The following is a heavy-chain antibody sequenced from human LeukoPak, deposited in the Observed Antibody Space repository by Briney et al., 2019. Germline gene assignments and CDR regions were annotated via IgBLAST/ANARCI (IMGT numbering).Heavy chain of an antibody. CDR1: GYTFTSYD. D-gene: IGHD3-3*01. CDR2: MNHNDGNT. V-gene: IGHV1-8*01. CDR3: ARANKFYDFWSGYYSLYYFDY. J-gene: IGHJ4*02. Sequence: GASVKVSCEASGYTFTSYDINWVRQATGQGLEWMGWMNHNDGNTGYAQNFQGRVTMTRNTSISTAYMELSSLRSEDTAVYYCARANKFYDFWSGYYSLYYFDYWGQGTLVTVSS.